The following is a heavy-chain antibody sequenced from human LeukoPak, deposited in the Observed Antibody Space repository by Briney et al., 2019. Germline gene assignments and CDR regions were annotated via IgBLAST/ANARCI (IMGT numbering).Heavy chain of an antibody. CDR3: ARAGGLYGSGGSPFYFAH. CDR1: GFPFNNHA. J-gene: IGHJ4*02. D-gene: IGHD3-10*01. Sequence: HSGGSLRLSCATSGFPFNNHAMHWIRQRPGAGLEWVAAISFDGKTIYYSDSVKGRFTVSRDKSNDALSLQMSNLKPGDTATYFCARAGGLYGSGGSPFYFAHWGQGTLVTVSS. CDR2: ISFDGKTI. V-gene: IGHV3-30*03.